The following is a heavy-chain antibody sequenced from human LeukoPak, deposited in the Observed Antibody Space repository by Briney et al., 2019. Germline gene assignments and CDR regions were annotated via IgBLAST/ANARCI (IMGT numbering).Heavy chain of an antibody. J-gene: IGHJ6*02. CDR3: ARGATRVLAAAGPPYRYYYYGMDV. Sequence: PSETLSLTCAVYGGSFSGYYWSWIRQPPGKGLEWIGEINHSGSTNYNPSLKSRVTISVDTSKNQFSLKLSSVTAADTAVYYCARGATRVLAAAGPPYRYYYYGMDVWGQGTTVTVSS. CDR1: GGSFSGYY. D-gene: IGHD6-13*01. V-gene: IGHV4-34*01. CDR2: INHSGST.